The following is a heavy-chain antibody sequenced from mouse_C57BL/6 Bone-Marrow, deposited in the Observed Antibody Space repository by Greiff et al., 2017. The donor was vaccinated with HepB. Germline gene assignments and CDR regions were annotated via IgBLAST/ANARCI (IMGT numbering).Heavy chain of an antibody. CDR1: GYSITSGYY. D-gene: IGHD2-4*01. J-gene: IGHJ3*01. CDR3: ARDGDYVAWFAY. V-gene: IGHV3-6*01. Sequence: EVQLQQSGPGLVKPSQSLSLTCSVTGYSITSGYYWNWIRQFPGNKLEWIGYISYDGSNNYNPSLKNRISITRDTSKNQFFLKLNSVTTEDTATYYCARDGDYVAWFAYWGQGTLVTVSA. CDR2: ISYDGSN.